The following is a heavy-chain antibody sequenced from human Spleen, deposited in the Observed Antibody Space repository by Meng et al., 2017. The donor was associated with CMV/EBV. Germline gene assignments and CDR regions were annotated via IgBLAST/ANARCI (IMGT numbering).Heavy chain of an antibody. CDR3: ARSPGGVSF. V-gene: IGHV3-11*04. J-gene: IGHJ4*02. Sequence: GGSLRLSCAASGFSFSDYYMSWIRQAPGKALEWLSCISSNGGITYYADSVKGRFTISRDNAKNSLYLQMNSLRAEDTAVYYCARSPGGVSFWGQGTLVTVSS. CDR1: GFSFSDYY. CDR2: ISSNGGIT. D-gene: IGHD3-10*01.